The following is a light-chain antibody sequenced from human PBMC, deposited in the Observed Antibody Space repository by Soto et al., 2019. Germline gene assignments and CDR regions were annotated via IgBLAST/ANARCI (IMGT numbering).Light chain of an antibody. CDR1: HSVADY. Sequence: DTQLTQSPSFLSASIGDRVTITCRASHSVADYLAWYQQSSGKGPPRLIFAASISSDGVPSRFRGNISGTDYTLTIASLPPEGLGTYFCQQLHSYPRTFGGGTKV. V-gene: IGKV1-9*01. CDR3: QQLHSYPRT. CDR2: AAS. J-gene: IGKJ4*01.